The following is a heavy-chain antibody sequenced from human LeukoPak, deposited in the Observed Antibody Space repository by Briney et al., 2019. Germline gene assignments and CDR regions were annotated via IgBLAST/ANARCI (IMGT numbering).Heavy chain of an antibody. CDR3: ARDSCSGGGCHYWYFNL. Sequence: PGGSLRLSCAASGLSFSTYSMNWVRQAPGKGLEWVSSISSSSIYRYYADSVKGRFTISRDNAKNSLYLQMNSLRAEDTAVYYCARDSCSGGGCHYWYFNLWGRGTLVTVSS. V-gene: IGHV3-21*01. D-gene: IGHD2-15*01. CDR2: ISSSSIYR. CDR1: GLSFSTYS. J-gene: IGHJ2*01.